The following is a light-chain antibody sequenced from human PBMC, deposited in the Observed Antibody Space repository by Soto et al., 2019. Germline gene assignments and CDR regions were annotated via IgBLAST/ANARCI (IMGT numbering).Light chain of an antibody. CDR3: RAHTASTNPRV. V-gene: IGLV2-14*01. Sequence: QSVLTQPASVSGSPGQSITISCTGAGSDDVTYNYVSWYQQHPGKAPKLMIYEVSNRPSGVANRFSGSKSGSTASLSISGLQAEDEADYYGRAHTASTNPRVFGGGTTVTVL. J-gene: IGLJ2*01. CDR1: GSDDVTYNY. CDR2: EVS.